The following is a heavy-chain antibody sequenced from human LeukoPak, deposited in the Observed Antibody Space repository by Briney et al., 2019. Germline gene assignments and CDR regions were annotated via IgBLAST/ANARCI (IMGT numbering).Heavy chain of an antibody. CDR2: IYHSGST. J-gene: IGHJ4*02. CDR3: AKSSRSSGWYLGIDY. D-gene: IGHD6-19*01. V-gene: IGHV4-4*02. CDR1: GGSISSSNW. Sequence: SETLSLTCAVSGGSISSSNWWSWVRQPPGKGLEWIGEIYHSGSTNYNPSPKSRVTISVDKSKNQFSLKLSSVTAADTAVYYCAKSSRSSGWYLGIDYWGQGTLVTVSS.